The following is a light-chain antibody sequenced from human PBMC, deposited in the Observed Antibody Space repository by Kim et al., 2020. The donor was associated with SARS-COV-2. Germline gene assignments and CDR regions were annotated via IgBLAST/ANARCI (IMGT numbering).Light chain of an antibody. Sequence: QSALTQPASVSGSPGQSITISCTGTNGDVGAFNHVSWYRQYPGKAPKLMIYEITKRPPGISDRFSGSKSGNTASLTISGLQAADEAQYFCWSYAGSSTWVFGGGTKLTVL. V-gene: IGLV2-23*02. J-gene: IGLJ3*02. CDR3: WSYAGSSTWV. CDR2: EIT. CDR1: NGDVGAFNH.